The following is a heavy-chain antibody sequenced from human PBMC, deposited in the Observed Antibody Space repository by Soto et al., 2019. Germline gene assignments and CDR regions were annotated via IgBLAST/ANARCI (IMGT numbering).Heavy chain of an antibody. CDR3: ARGVPTFRGWYNAASHNWFDP. Sequence: QVQLQQWGAGLLKPSETLSLTCAVYGGSFSGYYWSWIRQPPGKGLEWIGEINHSGSTNYNPSLKSRVTISVDTSKNQFPLRLSSVTAADTAVYYCARGVPTFRGWYNAASHNWFDPWGQGTLVTVSS. V-gene: IGHV4-34*01. CDR2: INHSGST. J-gene: IGHJ5*02. D-gene: IGHD6-19*01. CDR1: GGSFSGYY.